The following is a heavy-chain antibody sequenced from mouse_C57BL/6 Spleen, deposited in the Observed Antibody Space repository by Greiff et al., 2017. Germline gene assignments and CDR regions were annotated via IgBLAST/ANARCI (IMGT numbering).Heavy chain of an antibody. CDR1: GYTFTDYN. J-gene: IGHJ3*01. CDR2: INPNNGGT. V-gene: IGHV1-18*01. Sequence: VQLQQSGPELVKPGASVKIPCKASGYTFTDYNMDWVKQSHGKSLEWIGDINPNNGGTIYNQKFKGKATLTVDKSSSTADMELRSRTSEDTAVYYCSRPKDYGSSPFAYWGQGTLVTVSA. CDR3: SRPKDYGSSPFAY. D-gene: IGHD1-1*01.